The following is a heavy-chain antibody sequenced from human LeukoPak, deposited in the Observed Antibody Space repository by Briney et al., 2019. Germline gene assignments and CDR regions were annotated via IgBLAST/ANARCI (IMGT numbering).Heavy chain of an antibody. CDR2: ISGSGGST. D-gene: IGHD1-1*01. V-gene: IGHV3-23*01. J-gene: IGHJ6*02. Sequence: GGSLRLSCTASGFTFSSYAMSWVRQAPGKGLEWVSAISGSGGSTYYADSVKGRFTISRDNSKNTLYLQMNSLRAEDTAVYYCAKGGKGGGLERRGRWENYYYYGMDVWGQGTTVTVSS. CDR3: AKGGKGGGLERRGRWENYYYYGMDV. CDR1: GFTFSSYA.